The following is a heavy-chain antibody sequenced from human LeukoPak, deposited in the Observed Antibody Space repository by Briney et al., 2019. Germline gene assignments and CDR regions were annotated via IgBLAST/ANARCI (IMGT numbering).Heavy chain of an antibody. D-gene: IGHD6-13*01. Sequence: GESLKISCKGSGYSFTSYWIGWVRQMPGKGLEWMGIIYPGDSDTRYSPPFQGQVTISADKSISTAYLQWSSLKASDTAMYYCARLKPGPYSSSWYPARDYWGQGTLVTVSS. CDR2: IYPGDSDT. CDR3: ARLKPGPYSSSWYPARDY. V-gene: IGHV5-51*01. CDR1: GYSFTSYW. J-gene: IGHJ4*02.